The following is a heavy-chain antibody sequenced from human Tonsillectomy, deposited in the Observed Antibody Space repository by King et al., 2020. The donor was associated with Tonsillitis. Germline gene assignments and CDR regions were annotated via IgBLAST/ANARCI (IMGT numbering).Heavy chain of an antibody. Sequence: VQLVESGGGLVKPGGSLRLSCAASRFTFSDYYMSWIRQAPGKGLEWLAYISSTGSTIYYADSVKGRFTISRDNSKNSLYLQMNSLRAEDTAVNYCASRLNRKYGYVRDTFDIWGQGTMVTVSS. J-gene: IGHJ3*02. CDR2: ISSTGSTI. D-gene: IGHD3-10*02. CDR3: ASRLNRKYGYVRDTFDI. V-gene: IGHV3-11*01. CDR1: RFTFSDYY.